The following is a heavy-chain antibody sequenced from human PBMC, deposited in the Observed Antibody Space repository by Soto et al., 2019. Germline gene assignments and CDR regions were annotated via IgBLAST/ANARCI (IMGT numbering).Heavy chain of an antibody. D-gene: IGHD3-10*01. CDR2: ILLTGAT. CDR1: GDSVTSGHYY. V-gene: IGHV4-61*01. J-gene: IGHJ6*02. Sequence: SEILSVTWIVSGDSVTSGHYYWTLIRQRPGTGMEWIGHILLTGATNYSPSLQNRVTMSVDTSKSQFSLNLASVTAADSGTYYCARARSDSAGSSLGRRMDVWGQGTTVTVSS. CDR3: ARARSDSAGSSLGRRMDV.